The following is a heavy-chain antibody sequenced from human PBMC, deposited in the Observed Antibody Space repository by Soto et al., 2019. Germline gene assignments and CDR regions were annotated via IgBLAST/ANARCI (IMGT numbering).Heavy chain of an antibody. Sequence: ASVKVSCKASGYTFTSYGISWVRQAPGQGLEWMGWISAYNGNTNYAQKLQGRVTMTTDTPTSTAYMELRSLRSDDTAVYYCARDSPYYYDSSGYPGGFDYWGQGTLVTVSS. V-gene: IGHV1-18*04. J-gene: IGHJ4*02. D-gene: IGHD3-22*01. CDR1: GYTFTSYG. CDR2: ISAYNGNT. CDR3: ARDSPYYYDSSGYPGGFDY.